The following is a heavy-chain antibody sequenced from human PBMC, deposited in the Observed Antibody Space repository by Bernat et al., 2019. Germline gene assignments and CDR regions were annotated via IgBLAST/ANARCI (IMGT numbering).Heavy chain of an antibody. CDR2: IKSKTDGGTT. CDR3: KTGWFGVFDH. D-gene: IGHD3-10*01. V-gene: IGHV3-15*07. J-gene: IGHJ4*02. Sequence: EVQLVESGGGLVKPGGSLRLSSAASGFTFSNAWINWVRQAPGKGLECVGRIKSKTDGGTTDYAAPVKGRFSISRDDSKNTLYLQMNSLKTEDTAVYYCKTGWFGVFDHWGQGTLVTVSS. CDR1: GFTFSNAW.